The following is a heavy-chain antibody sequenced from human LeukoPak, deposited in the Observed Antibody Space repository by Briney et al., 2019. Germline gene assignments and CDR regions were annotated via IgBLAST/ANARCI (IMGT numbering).Heavy chain of an antibody. CDR1: GGSVSSGIYY. CDR3: ARGLRDHYDSIKTRFDP. V-gene: IGHV4-61*01. CDR2: IYYSGST. D-gene: IGHD3-22*01. J-gene: IGHJ5*02. Sequence: SETLSLTCTVSGGSVSSGIYYWSRIRQPPGKGLEWIGYIYYSGSTNYNPSLKSRVTISVDTSKNQFSLRLSSVTAADTAVYYCARGLRDHYDSIKTRFDPWGQGTLVTVSS.